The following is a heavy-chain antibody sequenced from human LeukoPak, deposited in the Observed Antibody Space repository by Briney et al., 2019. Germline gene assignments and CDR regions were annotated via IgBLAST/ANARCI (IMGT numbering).Heavy chain of an antibody. CDR3: ARHPNTYYYFDY. D-gene: IGHD3-10*01. CDR2: IYYSGST. V-gene: IGHV4-59*08. Sequence: SETLSLTCTVSGGSISSYYWSWIRQPPGKGLEWIGYIYYSGSTNYNPSLKSRVTISVDTSKNQFSLKLSSATAADTAVYYCARHPNTYYYFDYWGQGTLVTVSS. CDR1: GGSISSYY. J-gene: IGHJ4*02.